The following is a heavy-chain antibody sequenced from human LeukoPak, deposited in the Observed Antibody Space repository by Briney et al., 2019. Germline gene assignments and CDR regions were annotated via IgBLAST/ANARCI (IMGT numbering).Heavy chain of an antibody. Sequence: PGGSLRLSCIASGFTFSKNWMPWVRQAPGQGLVWVSRIQGDGSNTNHADSVKGRFSISRDNAKNTVYLQMNSLRAEDTGIYYCARGTSAGGPISPFDFWDQGTLVTVSS. CDR1: GFTFSKNW. CDR2: IQGDGSNT. CDR3: ARGTSAGGPISPFDF. J-gene: IGHJ4*02. D-gene: IGHD6-13*01. V-gene: IGHV3-74*01.